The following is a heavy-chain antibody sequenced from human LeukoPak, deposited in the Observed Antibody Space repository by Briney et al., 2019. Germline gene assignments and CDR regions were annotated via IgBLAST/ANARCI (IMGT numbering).Heavy chain of an antibody. CDR1: GGSISSSSYY. Sequence: LEALSLACTVSGGSISSSSYYWGWIRQPPGKGLEWIGSIYYSGSTYYNPSLKSRVTISVDTSKSQFSLKLSSVTAADTAVYYCATTSLGYSSGWYYFDYWGQGTLVTVSS. CDR3: ATTSLGYSSGWYYFDY. CDR2: IYYSGST. J-gene: IGHJ4*02. V-gene: IGHV4-39*01. D-gene: IGHD6-19*01.